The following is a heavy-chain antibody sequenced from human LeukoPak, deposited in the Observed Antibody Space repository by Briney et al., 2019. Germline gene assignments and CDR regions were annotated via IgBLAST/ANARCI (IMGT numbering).Heavy chain of an antibody. CDR1: GYSFTSYW. J-gene: IGHJ6*02. Sequence: GESLKISCKGSGYSFTSYWIGWVRQMPGKGLEWMGIIYPGGSDTRYSPSFQGQVTISADKSISTAYLQWSSLKASDTAMYYCASYYGSGRPPPDYYYYGMDVWGQGTTVTVSS. CDR3: ASYYGSGRPPPDYYYYGMDV. V-gene: IGHV5-51*01. D-gene: IGHD3-10*01. CDR2: IYPGGSDT.